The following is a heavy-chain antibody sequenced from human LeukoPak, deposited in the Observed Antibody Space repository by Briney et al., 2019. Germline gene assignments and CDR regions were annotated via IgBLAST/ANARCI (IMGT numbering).Heavy chain of an antibody. D-gene: IGHD3-22*01. CDR1: GGTFSSYA. CDR3: ARVPGFYDSSGYYRLRYFDY. Sequence: SVKVSCKASGGTFSSYAISWVRQAPGQGLEWMGGIIPIFGTANYAQKFQGRVTITADESTSIAYMELSSLRSEDTAVYYCARVPGFYDSSGYYRLRYFDYWGQGTLVTVSS. CDR2: IIPIFGTA. V-gene: IGHV1-69*13. J-gene: IGHJ4*02.